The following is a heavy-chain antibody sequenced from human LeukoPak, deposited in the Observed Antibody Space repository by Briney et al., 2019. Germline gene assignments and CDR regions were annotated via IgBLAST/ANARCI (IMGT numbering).Heavy chain of an antibody. J-gene: IGHJ4*02. Sequence: GVSLRLFCAPSGFTFSDFRMTWVRQAPGKGLEWLANINLDGSERYYVDSVKGRFTISRANAKNSLYLQMSSLTVGDTAVYYGARGSSAGYWGQGTLVSVSS. V-gene: IGHV3-7*01. CDR2: INLDGSER. CDR1: GFTFSDFR. CDR3: ARGSSAGY.